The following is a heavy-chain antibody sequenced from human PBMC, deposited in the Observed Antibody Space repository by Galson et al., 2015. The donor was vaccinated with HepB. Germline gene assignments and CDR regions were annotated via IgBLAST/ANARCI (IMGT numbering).Heavy chain of an antibody. V-gene: IGHV1-24*01. CDR1: GYTLTELS. D-gene: IGHD2-15*01. CDR3: ATYVVVVAATPGVGWFDP. Sequence: SVKVSCKVSGYTLTELSMHWVRQAPGKGLEWMGGFDPEDGETIYAQKFQGRVTMTEDTSTDTAYMELSSLRSEDTAVYYCATYVVVVAATPGVGWFDPWGQGTLVTVSS. J-gene: IGHJ5*02. CDR2: FDPEDGET.